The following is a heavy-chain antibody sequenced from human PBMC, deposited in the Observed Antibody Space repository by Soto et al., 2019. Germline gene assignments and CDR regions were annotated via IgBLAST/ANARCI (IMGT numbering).Heavy chain of an antibody. J-gene: IGHJ6*02. CDR2: ISGSGGST. V-gene: IGHV3-23*01. CDR1: GFTFSSYA. Sequence: EVQLLESGGGLVQPGGSLRLSCAASGFTFSSYAMSGVRQAPGKGLEWVSAISGSGGSTYYADTVKGRFTISRDNSKNTLYLQMNSLSAEDTAVYYCAKPRHYYYYYGMDLWGQRTTVTVSS. CDR3: AKPRHYYYYYGMDL.